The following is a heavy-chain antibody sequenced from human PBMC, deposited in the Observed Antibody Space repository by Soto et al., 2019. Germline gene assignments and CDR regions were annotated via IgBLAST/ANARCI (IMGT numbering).Heavy chain of an antibody. CDR2: ISYDGRNK. J-gene: IGHJ6*02. CDR3: VKDGSSGWPYFYDMDV. Sequence: GGSLRLSCAASGFTFSSYGMHWVRQAPGKGLEWVAVISYDGRNKYYADAVKGRFTISRDNSKNTLYPQMSSLRAEDTAVYYCVKDGSSGWPYFYDMDVWGQGTTVTVSS. CDR1: GFTFSSYG. D-gene: IGHD6-19*01. V-gene: IGHV3-30*18.